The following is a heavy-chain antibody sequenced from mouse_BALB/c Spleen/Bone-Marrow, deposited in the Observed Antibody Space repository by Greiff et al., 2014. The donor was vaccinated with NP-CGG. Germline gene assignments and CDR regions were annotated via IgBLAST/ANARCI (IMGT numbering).Heavy chain of an antibody. Sequence: DVQLQESGGGLVQPGGSLRLSCATSGFTFTDYYMSWVRQPPGKALEWLGFIRNKANGYTTEYSASVKGRFTISRDNSQSILYLQMNTLRAEDSATYYCARDIGLRLRFAYWGQGTLVTVSA. CDR1: GFTFTDYY. V-gene: IGHV7-3*02. CDR2: IRNKANGYTT. D-gene: IGHD1-2*01. J-gene: IGHJ3*01. CDR3: ARDIGLRLRFAY.